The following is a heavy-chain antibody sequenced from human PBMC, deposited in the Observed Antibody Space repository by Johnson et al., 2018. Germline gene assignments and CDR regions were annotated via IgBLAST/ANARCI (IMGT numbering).Heavy chain of an antibody. CDR2: LNPNSGNT. CDR1: GYTFTSYD. CDR3: AIGSYDPDAFDI. D-gene: IGHD5-12*01. J-gene: IGHJ3*02. V-gene: IGHV1-8*01. Sequence: QVQLVQSGAEVKKPGASVKVSCKASGYTFTSYDINWVRQATGQGLEWMGWLNPNSGNTGYAKKFQGRVTMTRNTSISTAYMELSSLRSEDTAVYYCAIGSYDPDAFDIWGQGTMVTVSS.